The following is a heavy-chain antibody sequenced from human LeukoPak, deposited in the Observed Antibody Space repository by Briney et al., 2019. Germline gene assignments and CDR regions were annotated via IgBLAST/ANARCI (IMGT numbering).Heavy chain of an antibody. CDR3: ARAAYCGGDCYSIDY. J-gene: IGHJ4*02. Sequence: SETLSLTCTVSGGSISSYYWSWIRQPAGKGLEWIGRIYSSGSTNYNPSLKSRVTMSVDTSENQFSLKLTSLTAADTAVYYCARAAYCGGDCYSIDYWGQGTLVTVSS. CDR2: IYSSGST. D-gene: IGHD2-21*02. CDR1: GGSISSYY. V-gene: IGHV4-4*07.